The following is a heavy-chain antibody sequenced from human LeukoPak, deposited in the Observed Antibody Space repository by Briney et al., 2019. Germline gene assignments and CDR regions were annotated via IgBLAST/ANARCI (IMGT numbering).Heavy chain of an antibody. J-gene: IGHJ4*02. Sequence: GGSLRLSCAASGFTFWSYSMDWVRQAPGKGLEWVSAISGSGGSTYYADSVKGRFTISRDNSKNTLYLQMNSLRAEDTAVYYCAKLRGYSYGLGDWGQGTLVTVSS. CDR2: ISGSGGST. D-gene: IGHD5-18*01. V-gene: IGHV3-23*01. CDR3: AKLRGYSYGLGD. CDR1: GFTFWSYS.